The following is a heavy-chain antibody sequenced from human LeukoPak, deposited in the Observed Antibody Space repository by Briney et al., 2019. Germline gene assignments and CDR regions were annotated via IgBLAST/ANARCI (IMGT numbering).Heavy chain of an antibody. CDR3: ARDLDDSFDY. D-gene: IGHD3-3*01. J-gene: IGHJ4*02. V-gene: IGHV1-2*02. CDR1: GYTFTSYD. Sequence: GASVMVSCKASGYTFTSYDINWVRQATGQGLEWMGWINPNSGGTNYAQKFQGRVTMTRDTSISTAYMELSRLRSDDTAVYYCARDLDDSFDYWGQGTLVTVSS. CDR2: INPNSGGT.